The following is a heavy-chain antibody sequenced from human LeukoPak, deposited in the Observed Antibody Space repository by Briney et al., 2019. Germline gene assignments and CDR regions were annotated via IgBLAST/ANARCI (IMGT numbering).Heavy chain of an antibody. CDR2: ISSSGSTI. J-gene: IGHJ4*02. CDR3: ARVESHSYGFVY. Sequence: GSLRLSCAASGFTLSSYEMNWVRQAPGKGLEWVSYISSSGSTIYYADSVKGRFTISRDNAKNSLYLQMNSLRAEDTAVYYCARVESHSYGFVYWGQGTLVTVSS. D-gene: IGHD5-18*01. CDR1: GFTLSSYE. V-gene: IGHV3-48*03.